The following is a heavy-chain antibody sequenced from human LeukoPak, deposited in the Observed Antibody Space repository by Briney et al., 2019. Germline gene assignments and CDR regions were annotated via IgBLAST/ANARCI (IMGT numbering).Heavy chain of an antibody. CDR3: AKYSGSYCYSLRH. D-gene: IGHD2-21*02. CDR2: VNHSGST. Sequence: PSETLSLTCAVYDGSFSGYYWSWIRQPPGKGLEGIGEVNHSGSTNYNPSLTSRVTISVDTSKSQFSLKLSSVTAADTAVYYCAKYSGSYCYSLRHWGQGTLVTVSS. V-gene: IGHV4-34*01. J-gene: IGHJ4*02. CDR1: DGSFSGYY.